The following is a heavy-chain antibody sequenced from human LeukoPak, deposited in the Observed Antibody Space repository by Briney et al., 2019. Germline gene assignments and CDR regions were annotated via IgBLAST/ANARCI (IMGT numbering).Heavy chain of an antibody. V-gene: IGHV5-51*01. D-gene: IGHD2-21*02. CDR2: IYPGDSDT. CDR1: GYTFTRYW. Sequence: GESLKISCKGSGYTFTRYWIGWVRQMPGKGLEWMAIIYPGDSDTRYSPSFQGQVTISADKSISTAYLQWSSLKASDTAMYYCARHPLGGACNYVFDYWGQGTLVTVSS. CDR3: ARHPLGGACNYVFDY. J-gene: IGHJ4*02.